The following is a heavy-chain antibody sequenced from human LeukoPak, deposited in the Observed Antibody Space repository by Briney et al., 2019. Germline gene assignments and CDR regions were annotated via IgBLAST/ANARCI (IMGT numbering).Heavy chain of an antibody. V-gene: IGHV4-30-4*08. CDR3: ARDPYVRILEWDDAFDI. CDR2: IYYSGST. CDR1: GGSISSSSYY. J-gene: IGHJ3*02. Sequence: SETLSLTCTVSGGSISSSSYYWSWIRQPPGKGLEWIGYIYYSGSTYYNPSLKSRVTISVDTSKNQFSLKLSSVTAADTAVYYCARDPYVRILEWDDAFDIWGQGTMVTVSS. D-gene: IGHD3-3*01.